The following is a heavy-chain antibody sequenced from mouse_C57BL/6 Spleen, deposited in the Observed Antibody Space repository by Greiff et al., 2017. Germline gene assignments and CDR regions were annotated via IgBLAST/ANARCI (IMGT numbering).Heavy chain of an antibody. J-gene: IGHJ1*03. CDR3: ARVAPHWYFDV. CDR2: ISNGGGST. V-gene: IGHV5-12*01. Sequence: EVHLVESGGGLVQPGGSLKLSCAASGFTFSDYYMYWVRQTPEKRLEWVAYISNGGGSTYYPDTVKGRFTISRDNAKNTLYLQMSRLKSEDTAMYYCARVAPHWYFDVWGTGTTVTVSS. D-gene: IGHD1-3*01. CDR1: GFTFSDYY.